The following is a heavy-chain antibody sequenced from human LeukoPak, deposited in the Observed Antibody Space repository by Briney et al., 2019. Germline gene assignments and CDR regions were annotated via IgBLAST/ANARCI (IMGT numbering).Heavy chain of an antibody. CDR1: GFSPSTTEMR. V-gene: IGHV2-70*04. CDR2: IDWDDDK. CDR3: ARISSSSFHFDY. D-gene: IGHD2-2*01. J-gene: IGHJ4*02. Sequence: SGPALVKPTQTLTLTCSFSGFSPSTTEMRVNWIRQAPGKALEWLARIDWDDDKFYSTSLKTRLTISKDTSKNQVVLTMTNMSPVDTGTYYCARISSSSFHFDYWGRGTLVTVSS.